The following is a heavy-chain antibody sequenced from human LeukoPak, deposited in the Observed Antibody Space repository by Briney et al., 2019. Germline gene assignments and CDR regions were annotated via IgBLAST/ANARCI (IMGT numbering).Heavy chain of an antibody. CDR3: FFFEQKTAYDIPSGMDV. D-gene: IGHD3-9*01. CDR1: GFTFSSNS. J-gene: IGHJ6*04. V-gene: IGHV3-21*01. Sequence: GGSERCSGAASGFTFSSNSINFVRHSPGPGLNFVSTISSRSSYIYYADSVKFRFTISRDNAKNSLYLQMNSLRAEDTAVYYCFFFEQKTAYDIPSGMDVWGKGTTVTVSS. CDR2: ISSRSSYI.